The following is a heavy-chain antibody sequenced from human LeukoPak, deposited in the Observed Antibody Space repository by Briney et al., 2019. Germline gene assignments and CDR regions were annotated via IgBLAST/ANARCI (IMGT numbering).Heavy chain of an antibody. CDR2: ISAYNGNT. CDR1: GYTFTSYG. D-gene: IGHD1-26*01. Sequence: GASVKLSCRTSGYTFTSYGISWVRQAPGQGVEWIGCISAYNGNTNYATKLQGRVTMTTDTSTSTAYMELRSLRTDDTAVYYCAKELLRGAPDYWGQGTLVTVSS. CDR3: AKELLRGAPDY. J-gene: IGHJ4*02. V-gene: IGHV1-18*01.